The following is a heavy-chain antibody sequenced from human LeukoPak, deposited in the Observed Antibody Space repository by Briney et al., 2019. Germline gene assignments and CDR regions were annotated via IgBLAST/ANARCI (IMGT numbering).Heavy chain of an antibody. J-gene: IGHJ6*02. V-gene: IGHV3-11*06. D-gene: IGHD5-18*01. CDR3: ARDKSHGTAMVLHHSMDV. CDR2: ISSNSWDT. CDR1: GFTFSDYY. Sequence: GGSLRLSCAASGFTFSDYYMSWIRQAPGKGLEWVSYISSNSWDTYYADSVKGRFTISRDNAKNSLFLQMNSLRAEDTAVYYCARDKSHGTAMVLHHSMDVWGQGTTVTVSS.